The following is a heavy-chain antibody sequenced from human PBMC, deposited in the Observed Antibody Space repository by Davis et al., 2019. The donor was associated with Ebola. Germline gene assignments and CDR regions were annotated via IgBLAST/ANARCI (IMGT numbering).Heavy chain of an antibody. V-gene: IGHV3-9*01. CDR3: GKDTLGRIAARPLDANYFGY. D-gene: IGHD6-6*01. CDR2: ISWNSGRI. CDR1: GFSFDDYA. Sequence: SLKISCAASGFSFDDYAMHWVRQAPGKGLEWVSGISWNSGRIGYADSVKGRFTISRDNAKNSLYLQMNSLRAEDTALYYCGKDTLGRIAARPLDANYFGYWGQGTLVTVSS. J-gene: IGHJ4*02.